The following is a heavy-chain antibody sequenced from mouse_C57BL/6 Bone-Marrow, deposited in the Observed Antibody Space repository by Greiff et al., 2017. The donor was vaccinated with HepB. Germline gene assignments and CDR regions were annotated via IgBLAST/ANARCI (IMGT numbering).Heavy chain of an antibody. D-gene: IGHD2-4*01. CDR1: GYTFTDYY. V-gene: IGHV1-76*01. CDR3: ARSGITTKAWFAY. Sequence: QVQLQQSGAELVRPGASVKLSCKASGYTFTDYYINWVKQRPGQGLEWIARIYPGSGNTYYNEKFKGKATLTAEKSSSTAYMQLSSLTSEDSAVYICARSGITTKAWFAYWGQGTLVTVSA. CDR2: IYPGSGNT. J-gene: IGHJ3*01.